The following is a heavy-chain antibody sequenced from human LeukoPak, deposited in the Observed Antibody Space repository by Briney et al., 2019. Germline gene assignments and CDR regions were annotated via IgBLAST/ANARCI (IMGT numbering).Heavy chain of an antibody. CDR1: GFTFSSYG. J-gene: IGHJ4*02. CDR3: AKDPGSYYFDY. V-gene: IGHV3-33*06. D-gene: IGHD1-26*01. Sequence: PGGSLRLSCAASGFTFSSYGMHWVRQAPGKGLEWVAVIWYDGSNKYYADSVKGRFTISRDNSKNTLYLQMNSLRAEDTAVYYCAKDPGSYYFDYWGQETLVTVSS. CDR2: IWYDGSNK.